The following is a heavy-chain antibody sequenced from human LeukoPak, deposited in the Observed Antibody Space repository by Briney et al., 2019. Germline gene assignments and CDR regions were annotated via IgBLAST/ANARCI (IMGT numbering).Heavy chain of an antibody. J-gene: IGHJ4*02. CDR1: VGSFSGYY. Sequence: PSETLSLTCAVYVGSFSGYYWSWVRQPPGKGREWIGEINHSGSTNYNPSLKSRVTISVDTSKNQFSLELSSVTAADTAVYYCARGLAQSPSGFDYWGQGTLLTVSS. CDR2: INHSGST. V-gene: IGHV4-34*01. D-gene: IGHD2-8*02. CDR3: ARGLAQSPSGFDY.